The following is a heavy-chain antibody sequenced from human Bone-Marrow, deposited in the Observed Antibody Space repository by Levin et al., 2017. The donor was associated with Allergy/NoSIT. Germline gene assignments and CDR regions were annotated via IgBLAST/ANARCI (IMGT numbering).Heavy chain of an antibody. V-gene: IGHV5-51*01. J-gene: IGHJ3*02. Sequence: GESLKISCKGSRYNFTDYWIAWVRQIPGKGLEWMGIIYPGDSDTRYSPSFQGQVTISADKSISAAYLQWSSLRASDTAMYYCAGSSGDYGFDAFEIWGQGTMIIVSS. CDR3: AGSSGDYGFDAFEI. CDR1: RYNFTDYW. D-gene: IGHD4-17*01. CDR2: IYPGDSDT.